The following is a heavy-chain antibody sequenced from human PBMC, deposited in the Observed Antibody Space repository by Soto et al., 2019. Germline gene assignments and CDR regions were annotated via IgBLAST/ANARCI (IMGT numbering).Heavy chain of an antibody. Sequence: QMQLMQSGPEVKKPGTSVKVSCKASGFTLTSADVQWVRQTRGQRLEWIGWIVGGSGSTNYAQQFQGGLAITRDMSTLTVYMELSSLRSEDTAVYYCAADWSNRPFDFWGQGTLVTVSS. J-gene: IGHJ4*02. CDR1: GFTLTSAD. CDR2: IVGGSGST. CDR3: AADWSNRPFDF. D-gene: IGHD3-3*01. V-gene: IGHV1-58*01.